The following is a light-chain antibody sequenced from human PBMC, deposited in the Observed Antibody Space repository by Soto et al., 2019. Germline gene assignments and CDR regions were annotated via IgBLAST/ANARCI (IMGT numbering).Light chain of an antibody. CDR1: QSVKSSY. V-gene: IGKV3-11*01. CDR2: GAS. J-gene: IGKJ1*01. Sequence: EIVLTQSPGTLSLSPGERATLPCRASQSVKSSYLAWYQHKPGQAPRLLIYGASTRATGIPARFSGSGSGTDFTLTISSLEPEDFAVYYCQQRSNWPPWTFGQGTKVDIK. CDR3: QQRSNWPPWT.